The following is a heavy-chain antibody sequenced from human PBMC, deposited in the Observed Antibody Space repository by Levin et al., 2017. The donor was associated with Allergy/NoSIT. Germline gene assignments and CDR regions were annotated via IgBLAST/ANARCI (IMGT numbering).Heavy chain of an antibody. D-gene: IGHD6-19*01. CDR1: CSRFPSSW. J-gene: IGHJ4*02. CDR3: ARGHPDSSGWYIDY. V-gene: IGHV5-51*01. CDR2: IYPGDSDT. Sequence: ASLPLSFPFSCSRFPSSWIGWVRQMPGKGLEWMGIIYPGDSDTRYSPSFQGQVTISADKSISTAYLQWSSLKASDTAMYYCARGHPDSSGWYIDYWGQGTLVTVSS.